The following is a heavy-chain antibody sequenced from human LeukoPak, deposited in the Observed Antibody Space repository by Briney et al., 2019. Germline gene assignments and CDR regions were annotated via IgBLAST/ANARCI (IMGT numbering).Heavy chain of an antibody. J-gene: IGHJ4*02. D-gene: IGHD6-19*01. V-gene: IGHV3-7*01. CDR3: AKDGAAVAGCFDY. CDR1: GFTFSHFW. Sequence: GGSLRLSCAASGFTFSHFWMSWVRQAPGKGLEWVAYIKKTGSETYYVDSVKGRFTITRDNTRNSLFLQMYSLRAEDTAVYYCAKDGAAVAGCFDYWGQGTLVTVSS. CDR2: IKKTGSET.